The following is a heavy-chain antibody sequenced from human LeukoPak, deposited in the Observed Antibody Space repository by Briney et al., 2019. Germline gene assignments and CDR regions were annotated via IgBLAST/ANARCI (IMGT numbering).Heavy chain of an antibody. CDR3: ASRAGYFSGS. D-gene: IGHD6-19*01. J-gene: IGHJ5*02. CDR1: GFTFTIYA. Sequence: TGGSLRLSCATSGFTFTIYAMTWVRQAPGKGLEWVSAITGTGGSTDYADSVRGRFTISRDNSKNTLYLQMNSLRAEDTAIYYCASRAGYFSGSSGQGTLVTVSS. V-gene: IGHV3-23*01. CDR2: ITGTGGST.